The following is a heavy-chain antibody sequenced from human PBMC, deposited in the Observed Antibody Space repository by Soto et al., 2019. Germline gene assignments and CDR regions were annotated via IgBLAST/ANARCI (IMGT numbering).Heavy chain of an antibody. CDR3: ARVQGLGYSYGVIDY. J-gene: IGHJ4*02. CDR2: IYCSGST. CDR1: GGSISSGDYY. D-gene: IGHD5-18*01. Sequence: SSETLSLTCTVSGGSISSGDYYWSWIRQPPGKGLEWIGYIYCSGSTYYNPSLKSRVTISVDTSKNQFSLKLSSVTAADTAVYYCARVQGLGYSYGVIDYWGQGTLVTVSS. V-gene: IGHV4-30-4*01.